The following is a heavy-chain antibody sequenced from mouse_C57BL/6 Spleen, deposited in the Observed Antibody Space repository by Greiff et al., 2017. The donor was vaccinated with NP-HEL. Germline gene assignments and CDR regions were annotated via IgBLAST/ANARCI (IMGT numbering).Heavy chain of an antibody. Sequence: QVQLKESGPELVKPGASVKISCKASGYAFSSSWMNWVKQRPGKGLEWIGRIYPGDGDTNYNGKFKGKATLTADKSSSTAYMQRSSLTSEDSAVYFCARSAGTDYWGQGTTLTVSS. CDR1: GYAFSSSW. D-gene: IGHD4-1*01. J-gene: IGHJ2*01. CDR3: ARSAGTDY. CDR2: IYPGDGDT. V-gene: IGHV1-82*01.